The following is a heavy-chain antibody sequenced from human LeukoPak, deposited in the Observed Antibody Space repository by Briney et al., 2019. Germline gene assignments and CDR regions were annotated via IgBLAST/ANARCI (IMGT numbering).Heavy chain of an antibody. CDR2: IYYSGST. V-gene: IGHV4-39*07. Sequence: PSETLSLTCTVSGGSISSSNYYWGWIRQPPGKGLEWIGSIYYSGSTNYNPSLKSRVTISVDTSKNQFSLKLSSVTAADTAVYYCASNWNDGFDYWGQGTLVTVSS. CDR1: GGSISSSNYY. J-gene: IGHJ4*02. CDR3: ASNWNDGFDY. D-gene: IGHD1-1*01.